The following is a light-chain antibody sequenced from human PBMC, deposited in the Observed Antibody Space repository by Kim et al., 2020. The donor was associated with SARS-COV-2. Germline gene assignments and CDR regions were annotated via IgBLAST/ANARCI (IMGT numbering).Light chain of an antibody. CDR2: KAS. V-gene: IGKV1-5*03. J-gene: IGKJ1*01. CDR3: QQYKSYPWT. Sequence: ASVGDRVTITCRASQDISSWLAWYQQTPGKAPKLLIHKASTLQGAVPSRFSGSESGTEFTLTISSLQPDDFATYYCQQYKSYPWTFGHGTKVDIK. CDR1: QDISSW.